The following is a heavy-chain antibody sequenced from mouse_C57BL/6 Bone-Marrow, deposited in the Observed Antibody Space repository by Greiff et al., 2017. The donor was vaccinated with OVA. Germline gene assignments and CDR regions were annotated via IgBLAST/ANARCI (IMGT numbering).Heavy chain of an antibody. Sequence: VKLMESGPELVKPGASVKISCKASGYAFSSSWMNWVKQRPGKGLEWIGRIYPGDGDTNYNGKFKGKATLTADKSSSTAYMQLSSLTSEDSAVYFCAGNPWFAYWGQGTLVTVSA. CDR2: IYPGDGDT. CDR3: AGNPWFAY. D-gene: IGHD2-1*01. J-gene: IGHJ3*01. CDR1: GYAFSSSW. V-gene: IGHV1-82*01.